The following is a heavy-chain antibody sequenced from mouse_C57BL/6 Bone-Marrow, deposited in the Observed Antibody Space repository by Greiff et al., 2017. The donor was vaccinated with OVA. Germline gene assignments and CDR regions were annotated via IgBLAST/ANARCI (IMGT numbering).Heavy chain of an antibody. Sequence: EVQLEESGPGLVKPSQTLSLTCSVTGYSITSDYWNWIRNFPGNKLEYMGDISYSGSTYYNPSLKSRIPITRDTSNNQYYLQLNSVTTEDTATDCCASWDFSFDDWGQGTTLTVSS. V-gene: IGHV3-8*01. J-gene: IGHJ2*01. CDR3: ASWDFSFDD. D-gene: IGHD4-1*01. CDR2: ISYSGST. CDR1: GYSITSDY.